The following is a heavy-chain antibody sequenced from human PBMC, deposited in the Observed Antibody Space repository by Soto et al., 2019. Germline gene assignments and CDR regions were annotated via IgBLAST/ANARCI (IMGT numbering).Heavy chain of an antibody. Sequence: LSLTCTVSGGSIRNYYWSWIRQPPGKGPEWIGYIYNSGDTNYSPSLKSRVTISVDPSKNQFSLKLRSVTAAATAVYYCARRDREYSCGWYLDYLGQGALVTASS. J-gene: IGHJ4*02. CDR1: GGSIRNYY. CDR2: IYNSGDT. V-gene: IGHV4-59*01. D-gene: IGHD6-19*01. CDR3: ARRDREYSCGWYLDY.